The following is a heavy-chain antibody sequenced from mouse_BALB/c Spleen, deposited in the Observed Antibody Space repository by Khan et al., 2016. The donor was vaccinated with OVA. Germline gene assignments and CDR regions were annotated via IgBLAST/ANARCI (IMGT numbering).Heavy chain of an antibody. D-gene: IGHD2-4*01. CDR2: INYSGNT. CDR3: ARKDYYDYDPFPY. Sequence: EVQLQESGPGLVKPSQSLSLTCTVTGYSITSEYAWNWIRQFPGNKLEWMGCINYSGNTRFNPSLKSRTSITRDTSKNQFFLQLNSVTTEDTATYYCARKDYYDYDPFPYWGQGTLVTVSA. J-gene: IGHJ3*01. V-gene: IGHV3-2*02. CDR1: GYSITSEYA.